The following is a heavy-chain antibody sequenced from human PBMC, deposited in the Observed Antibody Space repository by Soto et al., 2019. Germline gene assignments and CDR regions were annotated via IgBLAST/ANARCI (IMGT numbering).Heavy chain of an antibody. J-gene: IGHJ4*02. Sequence: QITLKESGPTLVKPTQTLTLTCSFSGFSLSTSGVGVGWIRQPPGKALEWLALIYWDDNMRYSPSLKSRRTITKETSKNQVVLTMTNRAPVDTATYYSARRPAYGDYPFDYWCQGTLVTVSS. D-gene: IGHD4-17*01. CDR3: ARRPAYGDYPFDY. V-gene: IGHV2-5*02. CDR1: GFSLSTSGVG. CDR2: IYWDDNM.